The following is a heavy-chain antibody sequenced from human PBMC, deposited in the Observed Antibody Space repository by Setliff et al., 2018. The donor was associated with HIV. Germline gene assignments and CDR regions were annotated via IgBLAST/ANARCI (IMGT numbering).Heavy chain of an antibody. J-gene: IGHJ6*02. Sequence: GGSLRLSCAASGFTFRNYKFNWVRQAPGRGLEWVSSISIGSGGAIDYADSVQGRFTISRDNSKNSLYLQMNGLRVEDTGVYYCARDITTCWDVWGQGTTVTVSS. V-gene: IGHV3-21*01. CDR3: ARDITTCWDV. CDR2: ISIGSGGAI. D-gene: IGHD1-20*01. CDR1: GFTFRNYK.